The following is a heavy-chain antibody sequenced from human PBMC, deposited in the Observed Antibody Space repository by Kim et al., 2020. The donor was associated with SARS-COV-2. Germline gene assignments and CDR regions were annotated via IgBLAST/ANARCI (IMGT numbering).Heavy chain of an antibody. D-gene: IGHD3-3*01. Sequence: SETLSLTCTVSGGSISSYYWSWIRQPPGKGLEWIGYIYYSGGTNYNPSLKSRVTISVDTSKNQFSLKLSSVTAADTAVYYCARMRGYFDFDYWGQGTLVTVSS. CDR1: GGSISSYY. J-gene: IGHJ4*02. V-gene: IGHV4-59*13. CDR2: IYYSGGT. CDR3: ARMRGYFDFDY.